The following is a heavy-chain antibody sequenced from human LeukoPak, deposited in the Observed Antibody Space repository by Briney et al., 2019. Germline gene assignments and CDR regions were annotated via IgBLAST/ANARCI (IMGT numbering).Heavy chain of an antibody. V-gene: IGHV7-4-1*02. CDR1: GYTFTSYG. Sequence: ASVKVSCKASGYTFTSYGISWVRQAPGQGLEWMGWINTNTGNPTYAQGFTGRFVFSVDTSVSTAFLQISSLKAEDTAIYYCARDREQQLSRFYYGMDVWGQGTTVTVSS. CDR3: ARDREQQLSRFYYGMDV. D-gene: IGHD6-13*01. J-gene: IGHJ6*02. CDR2: INTNTGNP.